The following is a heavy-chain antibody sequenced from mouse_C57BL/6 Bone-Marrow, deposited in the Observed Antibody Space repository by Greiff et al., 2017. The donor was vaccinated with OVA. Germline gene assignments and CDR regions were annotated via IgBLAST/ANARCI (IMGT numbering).Heavy chain of an antibody. CDR3: TARFLFITTGVDY. CDR1: GFNFKDDY. CDR2: IDPENGDT. J-gene: IGHJ2*01. D-gene: IGHD1-1*01. Sequence: VQLQQSGAELVRPGASVKLSCTASGFNFKDDYMNWVKQRPEQGLEWIGWIDPENGDTEYASKFQGKATLTADTSSNTAYLQLCSLTSEDTAGYYCTARFLFITTGVDYWGQGTTLSVSS. V-gene: IGHV14-4*01.